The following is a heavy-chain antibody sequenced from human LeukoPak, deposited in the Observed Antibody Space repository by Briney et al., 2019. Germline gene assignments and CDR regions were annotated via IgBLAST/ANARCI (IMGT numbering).Heavy chain of an antibody. CDR3: ARGFDGYYGSDL. Sequence: GGSLRLSCAASGFTFTTYWMSWVRQAPGKGLEWVANISQDGSEKYYVDSVKGRFTISRDNAKNSMYLQMNSLRVEDTAVYYCARGFDGYYGSDLWGQGTMVTVS. CDR1: GFTFTTYW. CDR2: ISQDGSEK. D-gene: IGHD5-24*01. V-gene: IGHV3-7*05. J-gene: IGHJ3*01.